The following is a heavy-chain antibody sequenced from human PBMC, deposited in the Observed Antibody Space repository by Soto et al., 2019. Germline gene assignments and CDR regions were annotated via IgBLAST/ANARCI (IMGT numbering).Heavy chain of an antibody. Sequence: GSLRLSCAASGFTFSSYGMHWVRQAPGKGLEWVAVISYDGSNKYYADSVKGRFTISRDNSKNTLYLQMNSLRAEDTAVYYCAKDRGVRGVITHYYYYYGMDVWGQGTTVTVSS. CDR3: AKDRGVRGVITHYYYYYGMDV. D-gene: IGHD3-10*01. V-gene: IGHV3-30*18. CDR1: GFTFSSYG. CDR2: ISYDGSNK. J-gene: IGHJ6*02.